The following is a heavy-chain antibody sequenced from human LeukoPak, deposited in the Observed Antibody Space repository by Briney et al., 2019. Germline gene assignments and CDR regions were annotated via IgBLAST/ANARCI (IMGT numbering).Heavy chain of an antibody. J-gene: IGHJ4*02. CDR3: ARDFLEMATDY. D-gene: IGHD5-24*01. CDR1: GFTFSSYA. CDR2: ISYDGSNK. V-gene: IGHV3-30-3*01. Sequence: PGGSLRLSCAASGFTFSSYAMHWVRQAPGKGLEWVAVISYDGSNKYYADSVKGQFTISRDNSKNTLYLQMNSLRAEDTAVYFCARDFLEMATDYWGQGTLVTVSS.